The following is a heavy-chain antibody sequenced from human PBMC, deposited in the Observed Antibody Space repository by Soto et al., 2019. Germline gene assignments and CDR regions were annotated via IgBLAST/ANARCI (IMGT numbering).Heavy chain of an antibody. CDR2: INTYNGNP. CDR3: ARDLLYSTRSTVRFDI. J-gene: IGHJ3*02. Sequence: VQLVQSGVEVKKPGASVKVSCKASGYTFTSHGISWVRQAPGQGLEWMGWINTYNGNPNYAQKVQGRVTMTAETSTSTAYMELRSLRSDDTAVYYCARDLLYSTRSTVRFDIWGQGTMLTVSS. V-gene: IGHV1-18*01. CDR1: GYTFTSHG. D-gene: IGHD6-13*01.